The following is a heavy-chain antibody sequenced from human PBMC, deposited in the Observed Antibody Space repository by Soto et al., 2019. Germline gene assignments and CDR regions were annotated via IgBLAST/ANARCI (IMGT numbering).Heavy chain of an antibody. CDR2: IIPIFGTA. CDR3: ARELKQQLALDY. D-gene: IGHD6-13*01. J-gene: IGHJ4*02. CDR1: GGTFSSYA. V-gene: IGHV1-69*13. Sequence: ASVKVSCKASGGTFSSYAISWVRQAPGQGLEWMGGIIPIFGTANYAQKFQGRVTITADESTSTAYMELSSLRSEDTAVYYCARELKQQLALDYWGQGTLVTVSS.